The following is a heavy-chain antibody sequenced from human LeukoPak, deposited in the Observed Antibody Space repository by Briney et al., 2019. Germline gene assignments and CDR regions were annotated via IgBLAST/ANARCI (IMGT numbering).Heavy chain of an antibody. Sequence: GGSLRLSCAASGFTFSSYGMHWVRQAPGKGLEWVAFIRYDGSNKYYADSVKGRFTISRDNSKNTLYLQMNSLRAEDTAVYYCARGPHYGDGNYFFHMDVWGKGTTVTISS. J-gene: IGHJ6*03. CDR2: IRYDGSNK. CDR1: GFTFSSYG. CDR3: ARGPHYGDGNYFFHMDV. V-gene: IGHV3-30*02. D-gene: IGHD4-17*01.